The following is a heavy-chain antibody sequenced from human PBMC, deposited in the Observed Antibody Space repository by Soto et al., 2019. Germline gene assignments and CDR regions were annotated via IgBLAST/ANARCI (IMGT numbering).Heavy chain of an antibody. J-gene: IGHJ6*02. CDR2: ISGNDLTT. CDR3: AKEALYYYDVSASFYHGMDV. V-gene: IGHV3-23*01. D-gene: IGHD3-22*01. CDR1: GFIFSNYA. Sequence: QPGGSLRLSCAASGFIFSNYAMTWVRQAPGKGLEWVPAISGNDLTTYYADSVKGRFTITRDNSKNTLYLQMDSLRAEDTAEYYCAKEALYYYDVSASFYHGMDVWGQGTTVTVSS.